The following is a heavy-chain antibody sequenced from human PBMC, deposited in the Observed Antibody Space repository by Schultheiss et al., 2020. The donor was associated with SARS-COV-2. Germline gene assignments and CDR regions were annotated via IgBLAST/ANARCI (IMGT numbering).Heavy chain of an antibody. J-gene: IGHJ4*02. CDR2: VSSSSTYI. D-gene: IGHD3-22*01. CDR1: GFTFSNAW. CDR3: ARDRGSHYYDSSGYPPPFDY. Sequence: GGSLRLSCAASGFTFSNAWMSWVRQAPGKGLEWVSSVSSSSTYIYYADSVEGRFTISRDNSKNTLYLQMNSLRAEDTAVYYCARDRGSHYYDSSGYPPPFDYWGQGTLVTVSS. V-gene: IGHV3-21*01.